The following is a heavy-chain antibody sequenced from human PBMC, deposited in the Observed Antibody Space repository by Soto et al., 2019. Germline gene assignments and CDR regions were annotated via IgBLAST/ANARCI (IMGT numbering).Heavy chain of an antibody. V-gene: IGHV1-69*01. D-gene: IGHD2-15*01. Sequence: QVQLVQSGAEVKKPGSSVKVSCKASGGTFSSYAISWVRQAPGQGLEWMGGIIPIFGTANYAQKFQGRVTITADESARTAYMELSSLRSEDTAVYYCARRQYCSGGSCYPGGMDVWGQGTTVTVSS. CDR2: IIPIFGTA. CDR3: ARRQYCSGGSCYPGGMDV. J-gene: IGHJ6*02. CDR1: GGTFSSYA.